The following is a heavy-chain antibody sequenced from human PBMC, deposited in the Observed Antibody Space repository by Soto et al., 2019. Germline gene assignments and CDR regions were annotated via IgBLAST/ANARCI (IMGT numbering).Heavy chain of an antibody. CDR3: ARATDFGDFLPDYYYYGMDV. V-gene: IGHV3-30-3*01. CDR2: ISYDGSNK. CDR1: GFTFSSYA. Sequence: GGSLRLSCAASGFTFSSYAMHWVRQAPGKGLEWVAVISYDGSNKYYADSVKGRFTISRDNSKNTLYLQMNSLRAEDTAVYYCARATDFGDFLPDYYYYGMDVWGQGTMVTVSS. D-gene: IGHD4-17*01. J-gene: IGHJ6*02.